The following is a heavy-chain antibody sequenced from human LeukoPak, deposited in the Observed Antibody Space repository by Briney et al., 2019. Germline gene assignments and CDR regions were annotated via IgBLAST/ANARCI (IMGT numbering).Heavy chain of an antibody. CDR3: AKANRFLEWLSPTDY. V-gene: IGHV3-33*06. CDR2: IWYDGSNK. D-gene: IGHD3-3*01. Sequence: GGSLRLSCAASGFTLSSYGMHWVRQAPGKGREWVAVIWYDGSNKYYADSVKGRFTISRDNSKNTLYLQMNSLRAEDTAVYYCAKANRFLEWLSPTDYWGQGTLVTVSS. CDR1: GFTLSSYG. J-gene: IGHJ4*02.